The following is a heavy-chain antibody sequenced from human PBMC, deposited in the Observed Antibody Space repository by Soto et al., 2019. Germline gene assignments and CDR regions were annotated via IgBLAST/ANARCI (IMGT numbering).Heavy chain of an antibody. V-gene: IGHV3-30*18. J-gene: IGHJ6*02. CDR2: LSFDGSDK. D-gene: IGHD1-26*01. CDR3: AKSLLRTYYYGMDV. Sequence: GGSLRLSCGASGFTFSRFGMHWVRQAPGKGLEWVAVLSFDGSDKSYADSVKGRFTISRDNSKSTLYLQMNSLRPDDTAVYYCAKSLLRTYYYGMDVWGQGTTVTVSS. CDR1: GFTFSRFG.